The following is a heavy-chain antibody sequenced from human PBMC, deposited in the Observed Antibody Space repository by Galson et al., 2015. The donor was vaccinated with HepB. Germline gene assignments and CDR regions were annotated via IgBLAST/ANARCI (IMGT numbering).Heavy chain of an antibody. CDR2: IIPILGIA. Sequence: SVKVSCKASGGTFSSYTISWVRQAPGQGLEWMGRIIPILGIANYAQKFQGRVTITADKSTSTAYMELSSLRSEDTAVYYCARGLTMVRREGGDYWGQGTLVTVSS. V-gene: IGHV1-69*02. CDR3: ARGLTMVRREGGDY. CDR1: GGTFSSYT. D-gene: IGHD3-10*01. J-gene: IGHJ4*02.